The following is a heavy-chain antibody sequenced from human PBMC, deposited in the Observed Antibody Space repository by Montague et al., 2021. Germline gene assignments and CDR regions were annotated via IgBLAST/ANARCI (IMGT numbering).Heavy chain of an antibody. CDR2: IFYSGNT. Sequence: TLSLTCTLSGGSISSGGYYWSWIRQLPWKGLEWIGNIFYSGNTYYNPFLKTRVTISVDTSKNQYSLKFSSVTAADTAVYYCAGAGDYTGSGSYLGFDYWGQGTLVTVSS. CDR3: AGAGDYTGSGSYLGFDY. V-gene: IGHV4-31*03. D-gene: IGHD3-10*01. CDR1: GGSISSGGYY. J-gene: IGHJ4*02.